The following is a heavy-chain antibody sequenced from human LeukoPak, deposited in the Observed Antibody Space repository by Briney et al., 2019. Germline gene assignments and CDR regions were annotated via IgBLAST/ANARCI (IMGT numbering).Heavy chain of an antibody. Sequence: PSETLSLTCTVSGGSMSSFHWSWIRQPPGKGLEWIGYIYYSGSTNYNPSLKSRVTISIDTSRNQFSLKLSSVTAADAAVYYCARQGTYTATFDYWGEGSLVTVSS. V-gene: IGHV4-59*08. CDR1: GGSMSSFH. CDR3: ARQGTYTATFDY. D-gene: IGHD5-18*01. J-gene: IGHJ4*02. CDR2: IYYSGST.